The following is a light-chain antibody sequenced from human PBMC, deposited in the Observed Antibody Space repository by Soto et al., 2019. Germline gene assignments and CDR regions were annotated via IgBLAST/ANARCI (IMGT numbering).Light chain of an antibody. J-gene: IGKJ1*01. CDR1: QNINSY. Sequence: DIQMTQSPSSLSASLGDSVTITCRASQNINSYLNWYQQRPGKAPKLLIHDASILQSGVPSRFSGSGSGTEFALTINSLQPEDIATIYCQQTYSTPWTFGQGTKVDIK. V-gene: IGKV1-39*01. CDR3: QQTYSTPWT. CDR2: DAS.